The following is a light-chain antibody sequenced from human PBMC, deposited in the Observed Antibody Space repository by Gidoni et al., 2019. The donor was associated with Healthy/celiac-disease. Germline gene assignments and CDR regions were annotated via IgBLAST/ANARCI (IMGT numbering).Light chain of an antibody. V-gene: IGLV1-47*01. CDR1: SSNIGSNY. Sequence: QSVLTQPPSASGTPGQRVTISCSGSSSNIGSNYVYWYQQLPGTAPKLIIYRNNQRPSGVPDRFSGSKSGTLASLAISGLRSEDEADYYCAAWDDSLSGRVFGGGTKLTVL. J-gene: IGLJ3*02. CDR3: AAWDDSLSGRV. CDR2: RNN.